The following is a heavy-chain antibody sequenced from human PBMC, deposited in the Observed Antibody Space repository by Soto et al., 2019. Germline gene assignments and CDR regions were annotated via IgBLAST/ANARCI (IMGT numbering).Heavy chain of an antibody. CDR3: AKEGVGGAPPGLGDYYNNYGMDV. CDR1: GFTFSSYG. V-gene: IGHV3-30*18. Sequence: QVQLVESGGGVVQPGRSLRLSCAASGFTFSSYGMHWVRQAPGKGLEWVAVISYDGSNKYYADSVKGRFTISRDNSKNSLSMRMNSVRHEDAGVYYWAKEGVGGAPPGLGDYYNNYGMDVWGQGPTVPVPS. D-gene: IGHD3-16*01. J-gene: IGHJ6*02. CDR2: ISYDGSNK.